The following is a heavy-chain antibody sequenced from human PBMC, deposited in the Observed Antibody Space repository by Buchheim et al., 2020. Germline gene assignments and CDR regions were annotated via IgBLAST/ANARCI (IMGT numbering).Heavy chain of an antibody. Sequence: EVQLVESGGGLVQPGGSLRVSCAASGFTVSSNHMSWVRQAPGKGLEWVSVIYSGGSTYYADSVKGRFTISRDNSKNKLYLQMNSLRAEDTAVYYCARVGAFWSGYYVDYWGQGTL. CDR3: ARVGAFWSGYYVDY. CDR1: GFTVSSNH. J-gene: IGHJ4*02. V-gene: IGHV3-66*01. CDR2: IYSGGST. D-gene: IGHD3-3*01.